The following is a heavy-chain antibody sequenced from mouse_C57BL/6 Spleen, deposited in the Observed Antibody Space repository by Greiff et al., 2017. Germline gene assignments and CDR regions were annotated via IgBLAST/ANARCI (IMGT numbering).Heavy chain of an antibody. CDR1: GYTFTSYD. CDR2: IYPRDGST. Sequence: QVQLQQSGPELVKPGASVKLSCKASGYTFTSYDINWVQQRPGQGLEWIGWIYPRDGSTKYNEKFKGKATLTVDTSSSTAYMELHSLTSEDSAVDFCARTSDGYYPYYFDYWGQGTTLTVSS. CDR3: ARTSDGYYPYYFDY. V-gene: IGHV1-85*01. D-gene: IGHD2-3*01. J-gene: IGHJ2*01.